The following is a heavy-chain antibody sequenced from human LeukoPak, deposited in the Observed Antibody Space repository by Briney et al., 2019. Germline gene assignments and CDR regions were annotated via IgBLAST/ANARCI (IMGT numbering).Heavy chain of an antibody. D-gene: IGHD2-15*01. CDR1: GFTFSSNG. CDR3: ARENYCSGGSCSAGDAFDI. V-gene: IGHV3-30*02. Sequence: GGSLRLSCAASGFTFSSNGMHWVRQAPGKGLEWVAFIRFDGSNKYYTDSVKGRFTISRDNSKNTLSLQMNSLRAEDTAVYYCARENYCSGGSCSAGDAFDIWGQGTMVTVSS. J-gene: IGHJ3*02. CDR2: IRFDGSNK.